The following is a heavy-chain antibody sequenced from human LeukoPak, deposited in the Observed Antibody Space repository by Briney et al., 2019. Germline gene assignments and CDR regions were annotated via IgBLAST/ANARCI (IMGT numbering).Heavy chain of an antibody. CDR1: GGTFSSYT. CDR2: IIPILGIA. Sequence: SVKVSCKASGGTFSSYTISGVRQAPGQGLEWMGRIIPILGIANYAQKFQGRVTITADKSTSTAYRELSSLRSEDTAVYYCARDRVSGNPYSFDYWGQGTLVTVSS. V-gene: IGHV1-69*04. CDR3: ARDRVSGNPYSFDY. J-gene: IGHJ4*02. D-gene: IGHD1-26*01.